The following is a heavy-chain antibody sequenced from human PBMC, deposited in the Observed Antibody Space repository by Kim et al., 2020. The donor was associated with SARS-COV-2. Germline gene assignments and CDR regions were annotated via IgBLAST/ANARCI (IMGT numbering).Heavy chain of an antibody. CDR1: GGTFSSYA. J-gene: IGHJ6*02. CDR2: IIPIFGTA. V-gene: IGHV1-69*13. D-gene: IGHD3-10*01. Sequence: SVKVSCKASGGTFSSYAISWVRQAPGQGLEWMGGIIPIFGTANYAQKFQGRVTITADESTSTAYMELSSLRSEDTAVYYCARVQRSWFRDPKGMDVWGQGTTVTVSS. CDR3: ARVQRSWFRDPKGMDV.